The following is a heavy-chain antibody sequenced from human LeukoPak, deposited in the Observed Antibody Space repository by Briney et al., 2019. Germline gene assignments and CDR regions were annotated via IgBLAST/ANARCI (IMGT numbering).Heavy chain of an antibody. V-gene: IGHV4-34*01. D-gene: IGHD3-3*01. CDR2: INHSGST. CDR3: ARSRVNYDFWGGYSYYFDY. J-gene: IGHJ4*02. CDR1: GGSFSGYY. Sequence: PSETLSLTCAVYGGSFSGYYWSWIRQPPGKGLEWIGEINHSGSTNYNPSLKSRVTISVDTSKNQFSLKLSSVTAADTAVYYCARSRVNYDFWGGYSYYFDYWGQGTLVTVSS.